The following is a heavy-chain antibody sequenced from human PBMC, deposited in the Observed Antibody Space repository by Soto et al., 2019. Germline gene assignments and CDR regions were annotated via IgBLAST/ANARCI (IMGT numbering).Heavy chain of an antibody. Sequence: EVQLVESGGGLVQPGGSLRLSCAASGFTFSSYSMNWVRQAPGKGLEWVSYISSSSSTIYYADSVKGRFTISRDNAKNSLYLPMNSVRAEDTAVYYCARHPERIAEIGWFDPWGQGTLVTVSS. D-gene: IGHD6-13*01. CDR2: ISSSSSTI. J-gene: IGHJ5*02. V-gene: IGHV3-48*01. CDR1: GFTFSSYS. CDR3: ARHPERIAEIGWFDP.